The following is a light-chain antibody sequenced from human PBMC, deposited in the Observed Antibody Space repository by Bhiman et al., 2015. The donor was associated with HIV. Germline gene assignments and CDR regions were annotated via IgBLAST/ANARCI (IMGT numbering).Light chain of an antibody. V-gene: IGLV2-14*03. CDR1: SSDVGGYNF. CDR2: DVS. Sequence: QSALTQPASMSGSPGPSITISCTGTSSDVGGYNFVSWYQHHPGKVPKLMIYDVSQRPSGVSNRFSGSKSGNTASLTISGLQAEDEADYYCSSYTSSSTEVFGTGTKVTVL. J-gene: IGLJ1*01. CDR3: SSYTSSSTEV.